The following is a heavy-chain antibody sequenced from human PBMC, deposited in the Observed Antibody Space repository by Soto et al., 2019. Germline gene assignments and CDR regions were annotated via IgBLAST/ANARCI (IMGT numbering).Heavy chain of an antibody. CDR2: ISGSGGST. Sequence: LRLFCTASAFTFSSYAMSWVRQAPGKRLEWVSAISGSGGSTYYADSVQGRFTISRDNSKNTLYLQMNSLRAEHTGVDDCANSSTRYFDNWGQGTLVAISS. J-gene: IGHJ4*01. V-gene: IGHV3-23*01. CDR3: ANSSTRYFDN. CDR1: AFTFSSYA. D-gene: IGHD6-13*01.